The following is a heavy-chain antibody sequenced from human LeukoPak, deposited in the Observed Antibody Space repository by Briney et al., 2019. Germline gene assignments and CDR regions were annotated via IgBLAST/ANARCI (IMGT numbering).Heavy chain of an antibody. Sequence: TGGSLRLSCAASGFTFSSYGMHWVRQAPDKGLEWVAFIRYDGSNKYYADSVKGRFTISRDNSKNTLYLQMNSLRAEDTAVYYCAKDSGSYYALAWGYFDYWGQGTLVTVSS. J-gene: IGHJ4*02. V-gene: IGHV3-30*02. CDR1: GFTFSSYG. CDR2: IRYDGSNK. CDR3: AKDSGSYYALAWGYFDY. D-gene: IGHD1-26*01.